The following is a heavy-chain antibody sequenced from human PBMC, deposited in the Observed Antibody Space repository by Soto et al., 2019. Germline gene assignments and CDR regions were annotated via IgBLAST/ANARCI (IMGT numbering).Heavy chain of an antibody. CDR3: ASGRGGCYFDN. J-gene: IGHJ4*02. CDR1: GFTFSSYT. CDR2: ISGSGSST. V-gene: IGHV3-23*01. D-gene: IGHD2-15*01. Sequence: GGSLRLSCAVSGFTFSSYTMNWVRQAPGKGLEWVSVISGSGSSTYYADSVKGRFTISRDNSKNTLYLQMNSLRAEDTAVYYCASGRGGCYFDNWGQETVLTISS.